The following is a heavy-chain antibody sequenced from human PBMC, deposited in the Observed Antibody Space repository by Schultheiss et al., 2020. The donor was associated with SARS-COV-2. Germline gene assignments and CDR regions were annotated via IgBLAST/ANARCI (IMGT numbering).Heavy chain of an antibody. D-gene: IGHD6-19*01. CDR2: IYYSGST. CDR1: GFTFSRSV. Sequence: GSLRLSCAASGFTFSRSVMSWIRQPPGKGLEWIGYIYYSGSTNYNPSLKSRVTISVDTSKNQFSLKLSSVTAADTAVYYCARTLSVAGALGWFDPWGQGTLVTVSS. J-gene: IGHJ5*02. CDR3: ARTLSVAGALGWFDP. V-gene: IGHV4-59*01.